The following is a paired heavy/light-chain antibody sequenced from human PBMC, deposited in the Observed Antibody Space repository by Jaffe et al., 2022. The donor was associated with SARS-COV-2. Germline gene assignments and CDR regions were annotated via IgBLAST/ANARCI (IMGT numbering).Light chain of an antibody. J-gene: IGKJ2*01. V-gene: IGKV4-1*01. CDR2: WAS. Sequence: DIVMTQSPDSLAVSLGERATISCKSSQSILSSSNNKNYLAWYQQKPGQPPKQLIYWASTRESGVPDRFSGSGSGTDFTLTISGLQAEDVAVYFCQQYYARPFTFGQGTNLEIK. CDR3: QQYYARPFT. CDR1: QSILSSSNNKNY.
Heavy chain of an antibody. CDR1: GGSIRSGGYH. Sequence: QVQLQESGPGLVKPSQTLSLTCTVSGGSIRSGGYHYNWIRRHPGKGLEWIGYIYYGGNTQYNPSLKSRVTISLDTSKNQFSLEVRSVTAADTAVYFCARDNDSSGIGSFDCWGQGTLVTVSS. CDR3: ARDNDSSGIGSFDC. V-gene: IGHV4-31*03. CDR2: IYYGGNT. D-gene: IGHD3-10*01. J-gene: IGHJ4*02.